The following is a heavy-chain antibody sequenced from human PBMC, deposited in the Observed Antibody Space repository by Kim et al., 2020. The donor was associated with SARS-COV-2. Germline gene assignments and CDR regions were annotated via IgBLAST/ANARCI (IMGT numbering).Heavy chain of an antibody. CDR3: AGDDPSVITMVQGVIGY. J-gene: IGHJ4*01. V-gene: IGHV4-34*01. CDR2: INHSGST. Sequence: SETLSLTCAVYGGSFSGYYWSWIRQPPGKGLEWIGEINHSGSTNYNPSLKSRVTISVDTSKNQFSLKLSSVTAADTAVYYCAGDDPSVITMVQGVIGYWG. CDR1: GGSFSGYY. D-gene: IGHD3-10*01.